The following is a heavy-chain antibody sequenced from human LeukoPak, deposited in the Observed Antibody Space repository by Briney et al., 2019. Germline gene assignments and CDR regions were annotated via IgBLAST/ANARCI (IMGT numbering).Heavy chain of an antibody. CDR3: ARENSGSYWRWFDP. V-gene: IGHV1-8*01. J-gene: IGHJ5*02. CDR2: MNPNSGNT. CDR1: GYIFTNYD. Sequence: GASVKVSCKASGYIFTNYDINWVRQATGQGLEWMGWMNPNSGNTAYAQKFQGRVTMTRNTSISTAYMELSSLRSEDTAVYYCARENSGSYWRWFDPWGQGTLVTVSS. D-gene: IGHD1-26*01.